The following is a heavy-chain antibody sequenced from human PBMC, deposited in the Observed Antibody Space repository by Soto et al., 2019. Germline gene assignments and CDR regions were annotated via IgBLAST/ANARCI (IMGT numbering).Heavy chain of an antibody. V-gene: IGHV4-30-2*01. CDR1: GGSISSGGYS. CDR3: ARAMTPGVIFAY. D-gene: IGHD4-17*01. Sequence: PSETLSLTCAVSGGSISSGGYSWSWIRQPPGKGLEWIGYIYHSGSTYYNPSLKSRVTISVDRSKNQFSLKLSSVTAADTAVYYCARAMTPGVIFAYWGQGTLVTVS. J-gene: IGHJ4*02. CDR2: IYHSGST.